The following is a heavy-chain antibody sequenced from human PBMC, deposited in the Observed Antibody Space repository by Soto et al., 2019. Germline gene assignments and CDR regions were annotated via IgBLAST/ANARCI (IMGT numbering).Heavy chain of an antibody. D-gene: IGHD2-8*01. Sequence: VKTSSRAPGPSFTNYHIHWVRKAPGQGLEWPGRINTKSGGTGTAQKFRGRVTMTTDASMSTASMELTRLTSDDTATYYCARRDSTDCSNGVCSFFYNHDMDVWGQGTTVAVSS. CDR3: ARRDSTDCSNGVCSFFYNHDMDV. CDR2: INTKSGGT. V-gene: IGHV1-2*06. J-gene: IGHJ6*02. CDR1: GPSFTNYH.